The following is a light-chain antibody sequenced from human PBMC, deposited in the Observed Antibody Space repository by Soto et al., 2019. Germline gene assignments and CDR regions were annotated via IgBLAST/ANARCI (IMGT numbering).Light chain of an antibody. J-gene: IGKJ4*01. CDR1: QSVSSNY. V-gene: IGKV3-20*01. Sequence: EIVLTQSPGTLSLSPGERATLSCRASQSVSSNYLAWYQQKPGQAPRLLIYGASSRATGISDRFSGSGSGTDFTLTISGLEPEDFAVYYCQQYGGSPLVTFGGGNKVEIK. CDR3: QQYGGSPLVT. CDR2: GAS.